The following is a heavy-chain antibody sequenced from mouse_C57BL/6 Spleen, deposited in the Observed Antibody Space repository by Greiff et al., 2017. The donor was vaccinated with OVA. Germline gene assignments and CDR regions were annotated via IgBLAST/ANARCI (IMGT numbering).Heavy chain of an antibody. V-gene: IGHV1-78*01. D-gene: IGHD2-1*01. CDR1: GYTFTDHT. Sequence: VQLVESDAELVKPGASVKISCKVSGYTFTDHTIHWMKQRPEQGLEWIGYIYPRDGSTKYNEKFKGKATLTADKSSSTAYMQLNSLTSADSAVYFCSRSGYGNYDYFDYWGQGTTLTVSS. CDR3: SRSGYGNYDYFDY. J-gene: IGHJ2*01. CDR2: IYPRDGST.